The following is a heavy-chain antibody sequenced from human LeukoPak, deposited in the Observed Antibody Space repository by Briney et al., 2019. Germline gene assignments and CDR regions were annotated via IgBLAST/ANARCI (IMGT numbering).Heavy chain of an antibody. CDR2: IYTGGTT. CDR1: GFSVTNNY. J-gene: IGHJ4*02. V-gene: IGHV3-53*01. D-gene: IGHD4-23*01. Sequence: GGSLRLSCAASGFSVTNNYMSWVRQAPGKGLEWVSVIYTGGTTYYAESVKARFTIFRDLSKNTVYLQMNSLRDGDSAIYYCARHLYSGNSPYFDLWGQGTLVTVSS. CDR3: ARHLYSGNSPYFDL.